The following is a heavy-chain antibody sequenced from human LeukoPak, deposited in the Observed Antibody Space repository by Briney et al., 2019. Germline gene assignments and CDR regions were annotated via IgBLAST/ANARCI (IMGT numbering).Heavy chain of an antibody. CDR3: AREVGRGFDY. Sequence: ASVKVSCKASGYTFTNYDINWVRQAPGQGLEWMGWISAYNSNTHYAQKLQGRVTMTTDTSTSTADMEVRRLRSDDTAVYYCAREVGRGFDYWGQGTLVTVSS. CDR1: GYTFTNYD. J-gene: IGHJ4*02. CDR2: ISAYNSNT. D-gene: IGHD1-26*01. V-gene: IGHV1-18*01.